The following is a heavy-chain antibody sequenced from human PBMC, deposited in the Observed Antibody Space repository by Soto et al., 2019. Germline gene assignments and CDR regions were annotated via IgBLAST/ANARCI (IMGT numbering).Heavy chain of an antibody. V-gene: IGHV2-5*02. CDR1: GFSLSTIGMG. Sequence: QITLKESGPTLVKPTQTLTLTCTFSGFSLSTIGMGLGCIRQPPGKALEWIALIYWDDDKSYSPARKSRLTITKDASKIQVGLTMTNMDPVDTATSYCAHRGGKGDFDYRGQGTLVTVSS. J-gene: IGHJ4*02. CDR3: AHRGGKGDFDY. D-gene: IGHD3-16*01. CDR2: IYWDDDK.